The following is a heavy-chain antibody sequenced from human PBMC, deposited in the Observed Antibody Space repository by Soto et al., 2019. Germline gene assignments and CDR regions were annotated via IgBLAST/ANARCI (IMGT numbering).Heavy chain of an antibody. CDR1: GGSISSNY. CDR3: AKECSSTSCFLVDP. Sequence: PSETLSLTCTVSGGSISSNYWTWIRQPPGKGLEWIGNIYYTGSTKYNPSIKSRVTISVDTSTNQLSQKLSSVTAVDTAVDYCAKECSSTSCFLVDPWGHGTLVTVPQ. CDR2: IYYTGST. D-gene: IGHD2-2*01. J-gene: IGHJ5*02. V-gene: IGHV4-59*01.